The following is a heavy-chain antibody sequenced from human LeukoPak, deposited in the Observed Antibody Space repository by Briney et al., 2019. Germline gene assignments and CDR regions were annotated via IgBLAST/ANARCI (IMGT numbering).Heavy chain of an antibody. CDR2: ISGSGGST. CDR3: AKLEQLVREYYFDY. J-gene: IGHJ4*02. Sequence: ETLSLTCTVSGGSISSYYWSWIRQPAGKGLEWVSAISGSGGSTYYADSVKGRFTISRDNSKNTLYLQMNSLRAEDTAVYYCAKLEQLVREYYFDYWGQGTLVTVSS. D-gene: IGHD6-13*01. CDR1: GGSISSYY. V-gene: IGHV3-23*01.